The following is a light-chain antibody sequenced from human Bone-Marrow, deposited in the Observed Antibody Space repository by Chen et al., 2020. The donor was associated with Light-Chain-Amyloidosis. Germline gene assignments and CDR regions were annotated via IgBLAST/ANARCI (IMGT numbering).Light chain of an antibody. V-gene: IGLV5-45*01. CDR2: YKYDSDQ. Sequence: QAGLTQPASLSASPGASASLTCTLRSGINVATYNIYWYQQKPGSPPQYLLRYKYDSDQQRGSAFPSRFSGYKAASANAGILLISGLQSEDEADYYCIIWHSGAWVFGGGTKLTVL. J-gene: IGLJ3*02. CDR3: IIWHSGAWV. CDR1: SGINVATYN.